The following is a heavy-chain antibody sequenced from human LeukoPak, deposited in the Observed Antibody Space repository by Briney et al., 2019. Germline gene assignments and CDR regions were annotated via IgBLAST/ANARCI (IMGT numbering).Heavy chain of an antibody. CDR3: ARGPNSDWSGLDF. Sequence: GGSLRLSCIASGFSFSGHWMHWARQLPGKGLVWVSRISPTGSTTSYADSVKGRFTVSRDNAKNTLYLQVNNLRAEDTAVYYCARGPNSDWSGLDFWGQGTLLTVSS. CDR1: GFSFSGHW. V-gene: IGHV3-74*01. CDR2: ISPTGSTT. J-gene: IGHJ4*02. D-gene: IGHD3-9*01.